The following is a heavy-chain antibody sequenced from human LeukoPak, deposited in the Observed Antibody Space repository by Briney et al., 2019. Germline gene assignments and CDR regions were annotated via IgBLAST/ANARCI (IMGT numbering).Heavy chain of an antibody. V-gene: IGHV4-59*12. CDR3: ARGFRSIAWDYFDY. CDR2: IYYSGST. J-gene: IGHJ4*02. CDR1: GGSISSYY. Sequence: SETLSLTCTVSGGSISSYYWSWIRQPTGKGLEWIGYIYYSGSTYYNPSLKSRVTISVDTSKNQFSLKLSSVTAADTAVYYCARGFRSIAWDYFDYWGQGTLVTVSS. D-gene: IGHD6-6*01.